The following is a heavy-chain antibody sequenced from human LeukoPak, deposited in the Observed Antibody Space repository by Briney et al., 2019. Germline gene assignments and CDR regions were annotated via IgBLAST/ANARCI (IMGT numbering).Heavy chain of an antibody. CDR2: IYYGGST. V-gene: IGHV4-39*07. J-gene: IGHJ4*02. D-gene: IGHD4-23*01. Sequence: PSETLSLTCTVSGGSISSSSYYWGWIRQPPGKGLEWIGSIYYGGSTYYNPSLKSRVTISVDTSKNQFSLKLSSVTAADTAVYYCARGPFSTTLVVTPGIDYWGQGTLVTVSS. CDR1: GGSISSSSYY. CDR3: ARGPFSTTLVVTPGIDY.